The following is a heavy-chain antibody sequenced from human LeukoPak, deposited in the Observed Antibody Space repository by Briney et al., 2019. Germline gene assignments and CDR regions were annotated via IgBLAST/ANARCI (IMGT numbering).Heavy chain of an antibody. CDR1: GGSFSGYY. CDR3: ARLVLSWFDP. D-gene: IGHD2/OR15-2a*01. Sequence: SETLSLTCAVYGGSFSGYYRSWIRQPPGKGLEWIGEINHSGSTNYNPSLKSRVTISVDTSKNQFSLKLSSVTAADTAVYYCARLVLSWFDPWGQGTLVTVSS. J-gene: IGHJ5*02. V-gene: IGHV4-34*01. CDR2: INHSGST.